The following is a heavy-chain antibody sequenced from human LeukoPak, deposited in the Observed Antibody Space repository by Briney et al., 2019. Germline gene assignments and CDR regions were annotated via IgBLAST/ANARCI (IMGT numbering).Heavy chain of an antibody. J-gene: IGHJ4*02. V-gene: IGHV1-2*02. CDR3: ARGLGTTAFDY. Sequence: VASVKVSCKASGYTFTRYGISWVRQAPGQGLEWMGWINPNSGGTNYAQKFQGRVTMTRDTSISTAYMELSRLRSDDTAVYYCARGLGTTAFDYWGQGTLVTVSS. CDR1: GYTFTRYG. CDR2: INPNSGGT. D-gene: IGHD1-14*01.